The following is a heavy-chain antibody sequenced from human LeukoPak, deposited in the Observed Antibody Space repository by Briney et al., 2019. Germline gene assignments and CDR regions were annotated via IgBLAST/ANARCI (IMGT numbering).Heavy chain of an antibody. CDR1: GYSISSGYY. CDR2: IYHSGTT. D-gene: IGHD3-22*01. Sequence: SETLSLTCTVSGYSISSGYYWGWIRQPPGKGLEWIGSIYHSGTTYYNPSLKSRVTISVDTSKNQFSLKLSSVTAADTAVYYCARVMGDSSGIGYWGQGTLVTVSS. J-gene: IGHJ4*02. CDR3: ARVMGDSSGIGY. V-gene: IGHV4-38-2*02.